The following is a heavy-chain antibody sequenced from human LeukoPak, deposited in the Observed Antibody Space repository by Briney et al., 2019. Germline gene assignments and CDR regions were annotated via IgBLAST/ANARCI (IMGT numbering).Heavy chain of an antibody. D-gene: IGHD3-10*01. Sequence: SVKVSCKASGGTFSSYAISWVRQAPGQGLEWMGGIIPIFGTANYAQKFQGRVTITADESTSTAYMELSRLRSEDTAVYYCAHDSGSYIRLPSYYYYYYMDVWGKGTTVTISS. CDR1: GGTFSSYA. CDR2: IIPIFGTA. CDR3: AHDSGSYIRLPSYYYYYYMDV. J-gene: IGHJ6*03. V-gene: IGHV1-69*13.